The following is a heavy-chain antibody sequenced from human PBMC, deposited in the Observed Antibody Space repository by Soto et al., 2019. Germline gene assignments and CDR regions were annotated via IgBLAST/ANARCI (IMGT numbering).Heavy chain of an antibody. J-gene: IGHJ4*01. D-gene: IGHD3-10*01. Sequence: PSATLSLTCPVAGGSSSVSHYHWVWIRQPPGKGLEWIGSIHYSGRVFYKSSLLGRVTISVDTSKNQFSLDLRSVTAADTAVYYCARRWSGTDYWGHGTLVTVSS. CDR1: GGSSSVSHYH. CDR2: IHYSGRV. V-gene: IGHV4-39*07. CDR3: ARRWSGTDY.